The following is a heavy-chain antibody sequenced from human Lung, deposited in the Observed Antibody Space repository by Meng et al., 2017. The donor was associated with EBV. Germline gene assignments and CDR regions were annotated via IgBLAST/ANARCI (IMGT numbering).Heavy chain of an antibody. CDR2: IYSNGNT. CDR3: ARGGVTGSFYFDS. V-gene: IGHV4-30-4*01. J-gene: IGHJ4*02. CDR1: GDYISSSGYN. D-gene: IGHD1-26*01. Sequence: SGPALVKPSPTLYLTCAAPGDYISSSGYNWTWIRQPPGKGLEWIGYIYSNGNTYYNPSLRSRVNVSVDRSRSLFSLRLTSATATDTAVYFCARGGVTGSFYFDSWGQGILVTVSS.